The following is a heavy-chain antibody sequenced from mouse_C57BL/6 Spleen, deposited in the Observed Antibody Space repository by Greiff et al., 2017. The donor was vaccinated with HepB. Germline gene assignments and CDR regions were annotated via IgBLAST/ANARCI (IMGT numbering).Heavy chain of an antibody. Sequence: VQLQQSGPELVKPGASVKMSCKASGYTFTDYNMHWVKQSHGKSLEWIGYINPNNGGTSYNQKFKGKATLTVNKSSSSAYMELRSLTSEYSAVYYCARGGYYYGSSYAMGYWGQGTSVTVSS. D-gene: IGHD1-1*01. V-gene: IGHV1-22*01. CDR1: GYTFTDYN. CDR2: INPNNGGT. CDR3: ARGGYYYGSSYAMGY. J-gene: IGHJ4*01.